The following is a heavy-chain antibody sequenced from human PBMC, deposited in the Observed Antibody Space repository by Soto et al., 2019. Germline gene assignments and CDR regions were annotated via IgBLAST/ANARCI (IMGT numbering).Heavy chain of an antibody. CDR3: ARFNSGTFSHDH. CDR2: IWNDGTNK. V-gene: IGHV3-33*01. D-gene: IGHD1-26*01. Sequence: QVQLVQSGGGVVQPGRSLRLSCTTSGFPFSSYGMHWVRQAPGKGLDWVATIWNDGTNKNYEDSVKGRFTISRDNSKNTLSLQMNSLTAEDTAVYYCARFNSGTFSHDHWGQGTLVTVSS. J-gene: IGHJ4*02. CDR1: GFPFSSYG.